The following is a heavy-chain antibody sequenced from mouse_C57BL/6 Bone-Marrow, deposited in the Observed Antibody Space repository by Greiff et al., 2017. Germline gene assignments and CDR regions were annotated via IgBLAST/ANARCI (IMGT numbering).Heavy chain of an antibody. D-gene: IGHD2-1*01. CDR3: ANGYYGNYRFAY. CDR2: IYPRSGNT. J-gene: IGHJ3*01. CDR1: GYTFTSYG. V-gene: IGHV1-81*01. Sequence: QVHVKQSGAELARPGASVKLSCKASGYTFTSYGISWVKQRTGQGLEWIGEIYPRSGNTYYNEKFKGKATLTADKSSSTAYMELRSLTSEDSAVYFCANGYYGNYRFAYWGQGTLVTVSA.